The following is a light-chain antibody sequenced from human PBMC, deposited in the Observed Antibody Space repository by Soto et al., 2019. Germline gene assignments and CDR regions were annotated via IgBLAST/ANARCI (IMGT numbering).Light chain of an antibody. V-gene: IGKV3-20*01. J-gene: IGKJ3*01. CDR3: QQYGSSLFT. CDR2: GTS. CDR1: QSVSSKY. Sequence: EIVLTQSPGTLSLSPGERATLSCRASQSVSSKYLAWYQQKPVQAPRVLIYGTSIRASGVPERFSGGGSGTDFTLTITRLEPEDFAVYYCQQYGSSLFTFGPGTKVDFK.